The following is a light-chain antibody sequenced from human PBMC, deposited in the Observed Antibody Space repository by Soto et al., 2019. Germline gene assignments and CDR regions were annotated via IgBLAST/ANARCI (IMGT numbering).Light chain of an antibody. Sequence: DIVMTQSPDSLAVSLGERATINCKSSQSLLYSSSNKNYLAWYQQKPGQPPQLLIYWASTRESGVPDRFSGSGSGTDFTLTISSLQAEDVAVYYCQQYFITPHTFGQGTKVDIK. CDR1: QSLLYSSSNKNY. CDR3: QQYFITPHT. CDR2: WAS. J-gene: IGKJ1*01. V-gene: IGKV4-1*01.